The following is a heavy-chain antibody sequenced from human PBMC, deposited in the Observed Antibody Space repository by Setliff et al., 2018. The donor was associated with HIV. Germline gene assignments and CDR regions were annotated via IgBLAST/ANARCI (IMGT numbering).Heavy chain of an antibody. CDR2: ISGSGAST. D-gene: IGHD2-15*01. V-gene: IGHV3-23*01. Sequence: QPGGSLRLSCAASGFTFNTYAMSWVRQAPGKGLEWVSVISGSGASTFYADSVKGRFTIARDNSKNTLYLQMNGLRVEDTAVYYCAKDGISGGAYPPYYFDYWGHGTLVTVSS. J-gene: IGHJ4*01. CDR1: GFTFNTYA. CDR3: AKDGISGGAYPPYYFDY.